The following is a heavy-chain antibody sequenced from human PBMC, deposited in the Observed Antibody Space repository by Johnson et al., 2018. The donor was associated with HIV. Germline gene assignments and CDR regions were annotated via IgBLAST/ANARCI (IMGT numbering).Heavy chain of an antibody. CDR1: GFTFDDYG. Sequence: VQLVESGGDLVQSGGSLRVSCAASGFTFDDYGMSWVRQAPGKGLEWVSGINWNGGSTGYADSVKGRFTISRDNAKNSLYLQMNSLRAEDTALYYCARVGDYYDYVWGAFDIWGQGTMVTVSS. J-gene: IGHJ3*02. V-gene: IGHV3-20*04. CDR2: INWNGGST. D-gene: IGHD3-16*01. CDR3: ARVGDYYDYVWGAFDI.